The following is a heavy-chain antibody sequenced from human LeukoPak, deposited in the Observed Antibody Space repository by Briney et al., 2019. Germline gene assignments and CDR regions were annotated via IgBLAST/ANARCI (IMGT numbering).Heavy chain of an antibody. J-gene: IGHJ5*02. V-gene: IGHV4-4*07. CDR3: ARDSPAYYYGSGVMNWFDP. CDR2: IYTSGST. D-gene: IGHD3-10*01. CDR1: GGSISSYY. Sequence: SETLSLTCTVSGGSISSYYWSWIRQPAGKGLEWIGRIYTSGSTNYNPSLKSRVTMSVDTSKNQFSLKLSSVTAADTAVYYCARDSPAYYYGSGVMNWFDPWGQGTLVTVSS.